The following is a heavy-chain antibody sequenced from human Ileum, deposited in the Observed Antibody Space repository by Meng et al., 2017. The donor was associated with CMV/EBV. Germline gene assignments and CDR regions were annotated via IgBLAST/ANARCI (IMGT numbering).Heavy chain of an antibody. V-gene: IGHV3-7*04. CDR2: IKQDGSEK. J-gene: IGHJ6*02. D-gene: IGHD1-26*01. Sequence: GESLKISCAASGFTFSSYRMSWVRQAPGKGLEWVANIKQDGSEKYYVDSVKGRFTISRDNAKNSLYLQMNSLRAEDSAVYYCARVTSGTYYTHYYYGMDVWGQGTTVTVSS. CDR3: ARVTSGTYYTHYYYGMDV. CDR1: GFTFSSYR.